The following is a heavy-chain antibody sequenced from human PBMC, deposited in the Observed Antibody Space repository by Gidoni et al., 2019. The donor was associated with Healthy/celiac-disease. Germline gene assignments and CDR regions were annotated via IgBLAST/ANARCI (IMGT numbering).Heavy chain of an antibody. V-gene: IGHV1-18*01. CDR3: ARDPRYRNAYRDGTGDYYYMDV. CDR1: GYTFTSYG. Sequence: QVQLVQSGAEVKKPGASVKVSCKASGYTFTSYGISWVRQAPGQGLEWMGWISAYNGNTNYAQKLQGRVTMTTDTSTSTAYMELRSLRSDDTAVYYCARDPRYRNAYRDGTGDYYYMDVWGKGTTVTVSS. D-gene: IGHD5-12*01. CDR2: ISAYNGNT. J-gene: IGHJ6*03.